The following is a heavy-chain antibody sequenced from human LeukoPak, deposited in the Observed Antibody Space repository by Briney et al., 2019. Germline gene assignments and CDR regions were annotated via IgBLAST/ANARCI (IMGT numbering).Heavy chain of an antibody. CDR3: AKVVSGFHFDC. CDR1: GFTFSTFG. J-gene: IGHJ4*02. V-gene: IGHV3-23*01. D-gene: IGHD1-26*01. CDR2: ITGSGATT. Sequence: GGSLRLSCAASGFTFSTFGMSWVRRAPGKGPEWVTGITGSGATTYYADSVKGRFTISRDNSQNTLYLQMNTLRAEDTAVYYCAKVVSGFHFDCWGQGTLVTVSS.